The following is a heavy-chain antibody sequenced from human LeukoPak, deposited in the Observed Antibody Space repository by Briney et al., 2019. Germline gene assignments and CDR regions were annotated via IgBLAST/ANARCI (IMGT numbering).Heavy chain of an antibody. Sequence: GGSLRLSCAASGFTFSNAWMSWVRQAPGKGLEWVGRIKSKTDGRTTDYAAPVKGRFTISRDDSKNTLYLQMNSLKTEDTAVYYCTTPGGIYYDSSGFDYWGQGTLVTVSS. D-gene: IGHD3-22*01. CDR3: TTPGGIYYDSSGFDY. J-gene: IGHJ4*02. CDR2: IKSKTDGRTT. CDR1: GFTFSNAW. V-gene: IGHV3-15*01.